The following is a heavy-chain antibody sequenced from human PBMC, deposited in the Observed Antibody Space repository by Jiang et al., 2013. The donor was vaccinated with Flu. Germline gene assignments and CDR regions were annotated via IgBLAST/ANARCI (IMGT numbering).Heavy chain of an antibody. CDR3: ARVRDSSGYYPHLYYFDY. Sequence: VQLLESGGGVVQPGRSLRLSCAASGFTFSSYGMHWVRQAPGKGLEWVAAIWYDGSNKYYADSVKGRFTISRDNSKNTLYLQMNSLRAEDTAVYYCARVRDSSGYYPHLYYFDYWGQGTLVTVS. CDR2: IWYDGSNK. J-gene: IGHJ4*02. D-gene: IGHD3-22*01. CDR1: GFTFSSYG. V-gene: IGHV3-33*01.